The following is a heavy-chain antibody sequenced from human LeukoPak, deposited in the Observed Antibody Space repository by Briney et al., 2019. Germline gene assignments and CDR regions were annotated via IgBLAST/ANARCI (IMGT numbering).Heavy chain of an antibody. J-gene: IGHJ4*02. CDR3: AREDRYCSGGSCYS. CDR2: INHSGST. CDR1: GGSFSGYY. D-gene: IGHD2-15*01. Sequence: SETLSLTCAVYGGSFSGYYWSWIRQPPGKGLEWIGEINHSGSTNYNPSLKSRVTISVDTSRNQFSLELSSVTAADTAVYYCAREDRYCSGGSCYSWGQGTRVTVSS. V-gene: IGHV4-34*01.